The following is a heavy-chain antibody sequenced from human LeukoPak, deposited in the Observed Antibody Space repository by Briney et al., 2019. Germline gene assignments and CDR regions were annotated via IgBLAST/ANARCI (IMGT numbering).Heavy chain of an antibody. J-gene: IGHJ4*02. CDR1: GYTFSSHG. CDR2: INGAGDNT. CDR3: AKVTVCYGCYFDY. D-gene: IGHD3-16*01. V-gene: IGHV3-23*01. Sequence: GGSLRLSCAASGYTFSSHGMTWVRQAPGKGLEWVSTINGAGDNTNYAETVKGRFTISRDNSKNTVYLQMNSLRAEDTAIYYCAKVTVCYGCYFDYWGRGTLVTVSS.